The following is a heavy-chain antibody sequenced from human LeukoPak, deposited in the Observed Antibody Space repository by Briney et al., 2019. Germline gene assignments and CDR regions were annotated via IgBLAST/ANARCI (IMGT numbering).Heavy chain of an antibody. D-gene: IGHD3-22*01. J-gene: IGHJ4*02. V-gene: IGHV3-23*01. CDR1: GFTFSSYA. CDR2: ISGSGGST. Sequence: PGGPLRLSCAASGFTFSSYAMSWVRQAPGKGLEWVSAISGSGGSTYYADSVKGRFTISRDNSKNTLYLQMNSLRAEDTAVYYCAKSGYYDSTGYYPYYFDDWGQGTLVTVSS. CDR3: AKSGYYDSTGYYPYYFDD.